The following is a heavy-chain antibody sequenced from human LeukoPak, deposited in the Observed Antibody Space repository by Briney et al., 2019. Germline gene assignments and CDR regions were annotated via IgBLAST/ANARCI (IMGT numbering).Heavy chain of an antibody. CDR1: GGSFSNYNYY. CDR2: IHYVGST. D-gene: IGHD3-3*01. Sequence: SETLSLTCTVSGGSFSNYNYYWGWIRQSPGKGLEWIGSIHYVGSTYYNPSLKSRVTISVDTSKNQFSLNLSSVTAADTAVYYCARQNNFDFWSGFFDYWGLGALVTVSS. CDR3: ARQNNFDFWSGFFDY. J-gene: IGHJ4*02. V-gene: IGHV4-39*01.